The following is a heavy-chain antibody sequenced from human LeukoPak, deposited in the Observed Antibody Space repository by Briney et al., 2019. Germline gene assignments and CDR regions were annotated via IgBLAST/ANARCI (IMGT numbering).Heavy chain of an antibody. CDR1: GFTFSSYG. V-gene: IGHV3-23*01. D-gene: IGHD6-13*01. CDR3: AKDSSSLPPYFDY. Sequence: GGTLRLSCAASGFTFSSYGMSWVRQAPGKGLEWVSAISGSGSSTYYADSVKGRFTISRDNSKNTLYLQMNSLRAEDTAVYYCAKDSSSLPPYFDYWGQGTLVTVSS. CDR2: ISGSGSST. J-gene: IGHJ4*02.